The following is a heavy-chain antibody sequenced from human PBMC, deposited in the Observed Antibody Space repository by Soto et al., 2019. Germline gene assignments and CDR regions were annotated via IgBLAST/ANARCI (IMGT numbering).Heavy chain of an antibody. V-gene: IGHV4-34*01. CDR2: INHSGST. Sequence: QVQLQQWGAGLLKPSETLSLTCAVYGGSFSGYYWSWIRQPPGKGLEWIGEINHSGSTNYNPSLKSRVTISVDTSKNQFSLKLSSVTAADTAVYYCARTAGKGAYYYGSGSYFGYWGQGTLVTVSS. CDR1: GGSFSGYY. J-gene: IGHJ4*02. D-gene: IGHD3-10*01. CDR3: ARTAGKGAYYYGSGSYFGY.